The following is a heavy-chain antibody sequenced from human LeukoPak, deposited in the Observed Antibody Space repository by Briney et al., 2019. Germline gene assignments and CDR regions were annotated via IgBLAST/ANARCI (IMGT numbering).Heavy chain of an antibody. J-gene: IGHJ3*02. CDR2: IYYSGST. CDR3: ARHTLNYYGSGRRMAFDI. Sequence: SETLSLTCTVSGGSISSSSYYWGWIRQPPGKGLEWIGSIYYSGSTYYNPSLKSRVTISVDTSKNQFSPKLSSVTAADTAVYYCARHTLNYYGSGRRMAFDIWGQGTMVTVSS. D-gene: IGHD3-10*01. CDR1: GGSISSSSYY. V-gene: IGHV4-39*01.